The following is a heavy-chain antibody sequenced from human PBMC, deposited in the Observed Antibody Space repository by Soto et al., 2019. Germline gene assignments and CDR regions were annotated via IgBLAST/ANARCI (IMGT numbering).Heavy chain of an antibody. D-gene: IGHD2-2*01. CDR1: GDSMHNYY. CDR3: ARESHCSSTSCTFDS. CDR2: VYYSGST. Sequence: QVQLQESGPGLVKPSETLSLTCTVSGDSMHNYYWSWIRQPPGRGLEWIGDVYYSGSTNYMPSVGGRVLXXVATSNNQISLSLTSVTAADTAVYYCARESHCSSTSCTFDSWGQGTLVTVSS. V-gene: IGHV4-59*01. J-gene: IGHJ4*02.